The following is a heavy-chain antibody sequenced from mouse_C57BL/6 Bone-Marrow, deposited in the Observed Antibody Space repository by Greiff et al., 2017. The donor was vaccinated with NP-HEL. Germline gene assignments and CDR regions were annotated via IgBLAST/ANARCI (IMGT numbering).Heavy chain of an antibody. Sequence: QVQLQQSGAELVKPGASVKLSCKASGYTFTSYWMHWVKQRPGRGLEWIGRIDPNSGGTKYNEKFKSKATLTVDKPSSTAYMQLSSLTSEDSAVYYCARGRYGSSYDYYAMDYWGQGTSVTVSS. D-gene: IGHD1-1*01. CDR3: ARGRYGSSYDYYAMDY. J-gene: IGHJ4*01. CDR1: GYTFTSYW. V-gene: IGHV1-72*01. CDR2: IDPNSGGT.